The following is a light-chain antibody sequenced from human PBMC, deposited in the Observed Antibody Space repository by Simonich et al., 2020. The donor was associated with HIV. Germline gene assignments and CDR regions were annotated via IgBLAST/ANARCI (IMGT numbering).Light chain of an antibody. CDR2: GAS. J-gene: IGKJ1*01. CDR3: QQYNNWPPWT. Sequence: EIVMTQSPATLSVSPGERATLSCRASQGVSSNLAWYEQKPGQAPRLLIYGASTRANGIPARFSGSGSGTEFTLTISSMQSEDFAVYYCQQYNNWPPWTFGQGTKVEIK. V-gene: IGKV3-15*01. CDR1: QGVSSN.